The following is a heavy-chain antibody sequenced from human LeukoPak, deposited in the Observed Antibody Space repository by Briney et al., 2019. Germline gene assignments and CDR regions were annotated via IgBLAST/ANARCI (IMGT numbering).Heavy chain of an antibody. CDR2: IHSSGTT. Sequence: PSQTLSLTCTVSGVSMNYYFWNWIRQPAGEGLQWIGRIHSSGTTNYNPSLKSRVTISVDNSNNKFSLRLSSVTAADTALYYCARGTLYSGWSYYFDSWGQGTLVTVSS. V-gene: IGHV4-4*07. CDR1: GVSMNYYF. J-gene: IGHJ4*02. D-gene: IGHD6-19*01. CDR3: ARGTLYSGWSYYFDS.